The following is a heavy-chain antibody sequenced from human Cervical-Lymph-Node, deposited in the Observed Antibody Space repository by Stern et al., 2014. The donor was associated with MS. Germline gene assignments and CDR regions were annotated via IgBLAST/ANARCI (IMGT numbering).Heavy chain of an antibody. V-gene: IGHV4-59*01. CDR1: GGPISSDY. CDR2: IYYSRST. CDR3: ARGATQAFDP. J-gene: IGHJ5*02. Sequence: VQLVESGAGLVKPSETLSLSCTVSGGPISSDYRHWIRQPPGQGLEWIEYIYYSRSTNYNPSLKRRVTISVDSSKNQFSLKLSTVTAADTAVYYCARGATQAFDPWGQGTLVTVSS.